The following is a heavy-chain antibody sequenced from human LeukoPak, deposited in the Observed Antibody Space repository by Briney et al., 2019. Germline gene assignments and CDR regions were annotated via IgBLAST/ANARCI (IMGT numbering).Heavy chain of an antibody. Sequence: GSLRLSCAASGFTFSSYSMNWVRQAPGKGLEWVSYISSSSSTIYYADSVKGRFTISRDNAKNSLYLQMNSLRDEDTAVYYCARVDRDYYYYGMDVWGQGTTVTVSS. CDR1: GFTFSSYS. CDR3: ARVDRDYYYYGMDV. D-gene: IGHD3-22*01. V-gene: IGHV3-48*02. CDR2: ISSSSSTI. J-gene: IGHJ6*02.